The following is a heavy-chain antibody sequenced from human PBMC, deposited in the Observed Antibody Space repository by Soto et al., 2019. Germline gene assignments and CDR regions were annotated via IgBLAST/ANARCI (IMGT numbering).Heavy chain of an antibody. D-gene: IGHD2-15*01. CDR3: AKDRGGGFDY. CDR1: GFTFSGYD. J-gene: IGHJ4*02. Sequence: PGGSLRLSCAASGFTFSGYDMNWVRQAPGKGLEWVSSLSDSGSRTYYADSVRGRFTVSRDNSKNTLCLQMNSLRPEDTAIYYCAKDRGGGFDYWGPGSLVTVSS. CDR2: LSDSGSRT. V-gene: IGHV3-23*01.